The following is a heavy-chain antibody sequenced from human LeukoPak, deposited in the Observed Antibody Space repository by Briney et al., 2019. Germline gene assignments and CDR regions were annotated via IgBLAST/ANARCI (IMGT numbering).Heavy chain of an antibody. CDR3: ARALAAAGNRHFDL. CDR1: GGSFSGYY. CDR2: IYYSGST. D-gene: IGHD6-13*01. V-gene: IGHV4-59*01. Sequence: PSETLSLTCAVYGGSFSGYYWSWIRQPPGKGLEWIGYIYYSGSTNYNPSLKSRVTISVDTSKNQFSLKLSSVTAADTAVYYCARALAAAGNRHFDLWGRGTLVTVSS. J-gene: IGHJ2*01.